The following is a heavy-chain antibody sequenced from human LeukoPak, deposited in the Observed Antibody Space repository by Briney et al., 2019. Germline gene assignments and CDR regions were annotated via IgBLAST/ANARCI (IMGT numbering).Heavy chain of an antibody. CDR2: MNPNSGNT. Sequence: ASVKVSCKASGYTFTSYDINWVRQATGQGLEWMGWMNPNSGNTGYAQKFQGRVTMTRNTSISTAYMELSSLRSEDTAVYYCAREKILWFGELNYYYMDVWGKGPTVTISS. V-gene: IGHV1-8*01. CDR3: AREKILWFGELNYYYMDV. CDR1: GYTFTSYD. D-gene: IGHD3-10*01. J-gene: IGHJ6*03.